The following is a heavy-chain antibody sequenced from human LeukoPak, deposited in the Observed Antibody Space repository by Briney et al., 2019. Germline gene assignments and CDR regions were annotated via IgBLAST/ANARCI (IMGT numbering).Heavy chain of an antibody. CDR2: INHSGST. Sequence: SETLSLTCAVYGGSFSGYYWSWIRQPPGKGLEWIGEINHSGSTNYNPSLKSRVTISVDTSKNQFSLKLSPVTAADTAVYYCARGRYSSGWYDYWGQGTLVTVSS. V-gene: IGHV4-34*01. CDR3: ARGRYSSGWYDY. D-gene: IGHD6-19*01. J-gene: IGHJ4*02. CDR1: GGSFSGYY.